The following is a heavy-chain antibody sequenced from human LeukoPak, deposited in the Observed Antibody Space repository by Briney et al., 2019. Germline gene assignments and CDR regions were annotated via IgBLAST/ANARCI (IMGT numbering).Heavy chain of an antibody. J-gene: IGHJ6*04. V-gene: IGHV4-59*01. CDR3: ARADTTIFGVVLIDV. CDR1: GGSISPYY. CDR2: IYYSGST. D-gene: IGHD3-3*01. Sequence: PSETLSLTCTVSGGSISPYYWSWIRQSPGKGLVWIAYIYYSGSTNYNPSLKSRVTISVDTSKNQFSLKLSSVTAADTAVYYCARADTTIFGVVLIDVWGKGTTVTVSS.